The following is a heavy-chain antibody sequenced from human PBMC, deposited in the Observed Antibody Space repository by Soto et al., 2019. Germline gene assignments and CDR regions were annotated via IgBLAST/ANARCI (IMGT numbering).Heavy chain of an antibody. D-gene: IGHD4-17*01. J-gene: IGHJ3*01. V-gene: IGHV1-69*06. Sequence: QVQLVQSGAEVRKPGSSVKVSCEASGGSFNNYVISWLRQAPGQGLEWMGGIIPNYEAANYAQKFRGRLTITADKATNTAYMDLNSLRPEDTATYYCARYWNAGTLYGAFDLWGQGTTVIVS. CDR3: ARYWNAGTLYGAFDL. CDR2: IIPNYEAA. CDR1: GGSFNNYV.